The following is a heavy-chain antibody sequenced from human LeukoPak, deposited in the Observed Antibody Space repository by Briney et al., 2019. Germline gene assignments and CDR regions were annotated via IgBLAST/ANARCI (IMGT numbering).Heavy chain of an antibody. J-gene: IGHJ4*02. V-gene: IGHV3-23*01. Sequence: PGGSLRLSCVASGFTFSSYAMNWVRQAPGKGLEWVSVISGSGDTTYYADSVKGRFTISRDNSKNTLFLQMNSLRAEDAAIYYCAKDRGSSSSPRRADYWGQGALVTVSS. CDR2: ISGSGDTT. D-gene: IGHD6-6*01. CDR3: AKDRGSSSSPRRADY. CDR1: GFTFSSYA.